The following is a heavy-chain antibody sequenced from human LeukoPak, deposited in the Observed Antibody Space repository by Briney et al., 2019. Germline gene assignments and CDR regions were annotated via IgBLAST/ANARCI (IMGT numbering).Heavy chain of an antibody. CDR1: GVSISSYY. V-gene: IGHV4-59*08. Sequence: SETLSLTCTGSGVSISSYYWSWLRQPPGKGLEGIGYIYYSGSTNYNPSLKSRVTISVDTSKNQFSLKLSSVTAADTAVYYCARALPAARRIAAAGAFDYWGQGTLVTVSS. CDR2: IYYSGST. CDR3: ARALPAARRIAAAGAFDY. J-gene: IGHJ4*02. D-gene: IGHD6-13*01.